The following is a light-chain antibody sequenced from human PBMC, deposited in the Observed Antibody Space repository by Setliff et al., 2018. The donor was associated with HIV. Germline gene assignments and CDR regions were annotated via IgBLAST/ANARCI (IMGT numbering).Light chain of an antibody. CDR2: RNN. CDR1: SSNIGSNY. J-gene: IGLJ1*01. V-gene: IGLV1-47*01. Sequence: QSVLTQPPSASGTPGQRVTISCSGSSSNIGSNYVYWYQQLPGTAPKLLIYRNNQRPSGVPDRFSGSKSGTSASLAISGLRSEDEADYYCSSYTSSGTLVFGTGTKVTVL. CDR3: SSYTSSGTLV.